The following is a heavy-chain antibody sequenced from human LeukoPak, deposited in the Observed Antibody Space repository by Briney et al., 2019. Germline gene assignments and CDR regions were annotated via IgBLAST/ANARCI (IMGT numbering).Heavy chain of an antibody. D-gene: IGHD1-1*01. V-gene: IGHV4-61*02. CDR3: ARERTVYYFDY. CDR1: GGSISSGSYY. Sequence: PSQTLSLTCTVSGGSISSGSYYWSWIRQPAGKGLEWIGRIYTSGSTNYNPSLKSRVTISVDTSKNQFSLKLSSVTAADTAVYYCARERTVYYFDYWAREPWSPSPQ. CDR2: IYTSGST. J-gene: IGHJ4*02.